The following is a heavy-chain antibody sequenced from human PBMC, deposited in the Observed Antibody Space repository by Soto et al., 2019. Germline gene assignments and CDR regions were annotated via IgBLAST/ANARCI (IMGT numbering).Heavy chain of an antibody. CDR3: ASITIFGVWAFDI. V-gene: IGHV1-69*13. CDR2: IIPIFGTA. CDR1: GGTFSSYA. Sequence: ASVKVSCKASGGTFSSYAIGWVRQAPGQGLEWMGGIIPIFGTANYAQKFQGRVTITADESTSTAYMELSSLRSEDTAVYYCASITIFGVWAFDIWGQGTMVTVSS. J-gene: IGHJ3*02. D-gene: IGHD3-3*01.